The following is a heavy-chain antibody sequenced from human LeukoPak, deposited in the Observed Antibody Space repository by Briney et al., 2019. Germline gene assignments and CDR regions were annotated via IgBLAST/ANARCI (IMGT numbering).Heavy chain of an antibody. V-gene: IGHV3-7*01. CDR3: ARDGSGRYYKAWFDP. CDR1: GFTFSSYW. J-gene: IGHJ5*02. D-gene: IGHD3-10*01. CDR2: IKQDGSEK. Sequence: GGSLRLSCAASGFTFSSYWMSWVRQAPGKGLEWVANIKQDGSEKYYVDSVKGRFTISRDNAKNSLYLQMNSLRAEDTAVYYCARDGSGRYYKAWFDPWGQGTLVTVSS.